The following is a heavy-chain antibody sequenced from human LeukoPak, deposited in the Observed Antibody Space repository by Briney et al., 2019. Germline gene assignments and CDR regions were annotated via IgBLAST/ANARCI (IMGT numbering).Heavy chain of an antibody. V-gene: IGHV4-39*01. CDR1: GGSSSDATYY. Sequence: KASETLSLTCTVSGGSSSDATYYWTWIRQPPGKGLEWIASIYFSETKYNPSLKSRVTISGDTSKNQFSLKLSSVTAADTAVYYCASPSKLVISRGGFDIWGQGTVVTVSA. CDR3: ASPSKLVISRGGFDI. D-gene: IGHD3-22*01. J-gene: IGHJ3*02. CDR2: IYFSET.